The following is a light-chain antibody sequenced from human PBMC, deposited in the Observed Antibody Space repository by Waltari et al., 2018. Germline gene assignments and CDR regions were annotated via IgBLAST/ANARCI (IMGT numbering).Light chain of an antibody. J-gene: IGLJ2*01. CDR2: RDE. Sequence: QSVLTQPPSVSGAPGQSVTISCTGSSSNIGAGYDVHWYQQIPGSAPKDLIYRDENEPSGVAGRVSGSKSGPSASLSVTGLHVEDEADYFCQSYDRDLNAVLFGGGTKLTVL. V-gene: IGLV1-40*01. CDR1: SSNIGAGYD. CDR3: QSYDRDLNAVL.